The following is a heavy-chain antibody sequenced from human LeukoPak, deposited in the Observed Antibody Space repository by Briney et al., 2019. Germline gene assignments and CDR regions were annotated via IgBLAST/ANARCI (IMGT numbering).Heavy chain of an antibody. CDR1: GFAFSSYW. D-gene: IGHD6-13*01. V-gene: IGHV3-7*01. CDR2: IKQDGSEK. Sequence: GGSLRLSCAASGFAFSSYWMSWVRQAPGKGLEWVANIKQDGSEKYYVDSVKGRFTISRDNAKNSLYLQMNSLRAEDTAVYYCARDRGAAAGLFDYWGQGTLVTVSS. J-gene: IGHJ4*02. CDR3: ARDRGAAAGLFDY.